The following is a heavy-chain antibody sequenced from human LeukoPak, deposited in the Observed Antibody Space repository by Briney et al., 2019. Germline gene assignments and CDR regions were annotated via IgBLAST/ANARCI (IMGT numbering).Heavy chain of an antibody. CDR1: GYTFTSYG. Sequence: ASVKVSCKASGYTFTSYGISWVRQAPGQRLEWMGWINAGNGNTKYSQKFQGRVTITRDTSASTAYMELSSLRSEDTAVYYCARVTVTTGDDYWGQGTLVTVSS. CDR3: ARVTVTTGDDY. V-gene: IGHV1-3*01. D-gene: IGHD4-17*01. J-gene: IGHJ4*02. CDR2: INAGNGNT.